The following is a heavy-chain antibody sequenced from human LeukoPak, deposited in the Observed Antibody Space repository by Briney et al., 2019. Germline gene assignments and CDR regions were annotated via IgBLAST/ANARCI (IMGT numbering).Heavy chain of an antibody. D-gene: IGHD6-19*01. V-gene: IGHV3-23*01. CDR3: AKDRSTGFCYLDS. Sequence: GGSLRLSCAGSGFTFTHHALSWVRQAPGKGLEWVSTVSGSGSLKFYADSVKGRFTISRDNSENTLYLQMSGLSTEDTALYYCAKDRSTGFCYLDSWGQGTLVTVSS. J-gene: IGHJ4*02. CDR2: VSGSGSLK. CDR1: GFTFTHHA.